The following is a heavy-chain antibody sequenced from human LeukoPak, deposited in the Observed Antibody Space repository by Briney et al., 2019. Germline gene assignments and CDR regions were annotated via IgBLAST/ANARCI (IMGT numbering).Heavy chain of an antibody. J-gene: IGHJ4*02. D-gene: IGHD2-2*01. CDR3: AKVGICSSTSCYENYFDY. CDR1: GFTFSSYA. V-gene: IGHV3-23*01. CDR2: ISGGGGST. Sequence: GGSLRLSCEASGFTFSSYAMSWVRQAPGKGLEWVSAISGGGGSTYYADSVKGRFTISRDNSKNTLYLQMNSLRAEDTAVYYCAKVGICSSTSCYENYFDYWGQGTLVTVSS.